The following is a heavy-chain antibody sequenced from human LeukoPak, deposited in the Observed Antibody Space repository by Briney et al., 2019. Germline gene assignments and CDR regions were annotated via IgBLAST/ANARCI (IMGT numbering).Heavy chain of an antibody. CDR1: GFTFSNYA. J-gene: IGHJ4*02. Sequence: PGGSLRLSCAASGFTFSNYAMSGGRQAPGKGLEWVSGSTYYADSVRGRFTISRDNSKNTLYLQMNSLRAEDTAVYFCTTWVGAHFDFWGQGTLVTVSS. V-gene: IGHV3-23*01. D-gene: IGHD1-26*01. CDR3: TTWVGAHFDF. CDR2: ST.